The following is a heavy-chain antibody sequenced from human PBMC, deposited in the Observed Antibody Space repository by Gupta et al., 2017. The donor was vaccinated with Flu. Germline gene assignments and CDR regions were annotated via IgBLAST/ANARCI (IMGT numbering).Heavy chain of an antibody. Sequence: EVQLAESGGGLVQPGGSLKLSCATSGFSFGGAPIHWFRPTPGKGLEWVGRIRGKVNNYATSYAASVKGRFLITRDDSKNTSFLQMNNVKTDDSAVYYCSLPLGELPGRRDFWGQGSRVTVSS. CDR2: IRGKVNNYAT. D-gene: IGHD3-16*01. CDR3: SLPLGELPGRRDF. V-gene: IGHV3-73*02. J-gene: IGHJ4*02. CDR1: GFSFGGAP.